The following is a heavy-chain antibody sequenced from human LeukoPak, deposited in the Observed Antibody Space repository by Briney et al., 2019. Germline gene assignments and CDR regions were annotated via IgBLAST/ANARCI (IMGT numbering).Heavy chain of an antibody. CDR3: ARRTMATKDFDY. CDR2: IYYSGST. V-gene: IGHV4-59*08. D-gene: IGHD5-24*01. CDR1: GGSISSYY. J-gene: IGHJ4*02. Sequence: SETLSLTCTVSGGSISSYYWSWIRQPPGKGLEWIGYIYYSGSTNYNPSLKSRVTISVDTSKNQFSLKLSSVTAADTAVYYCARRTMATKDFDYWGQGTQVTVSS.